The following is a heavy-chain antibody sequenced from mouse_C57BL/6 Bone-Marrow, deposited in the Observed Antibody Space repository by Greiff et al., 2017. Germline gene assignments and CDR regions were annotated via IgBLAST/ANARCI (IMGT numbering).Heavy chain of an antibody. D-gene: IGHD2-3*01. Sequence: QVQLQQPGAELVKPGASVKLSCKASGYTFTSYWMQWVKQRPGQGLEWIGEIDPSDSYTNYNKKFKSKATVTVDTSSSAAYLQLSSLTSEDSAVYYCARMGWSFDYWGQGTTLTVSS. CDR2: IDPSDSYT. J-gene: IGHJ2*01. CDR1: GYTFTSYW. V-gene: IGHV1-50*01. CDR3: ARMGWSFDY.